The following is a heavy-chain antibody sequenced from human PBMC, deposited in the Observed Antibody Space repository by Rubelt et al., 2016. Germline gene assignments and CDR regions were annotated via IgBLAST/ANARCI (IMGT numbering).Heavy chain of an antibody. Sequence: VAVISYDGSNKYYADSVKGRFTISRDNSKNTLFLQMNSLRAEDTAVYYCHLTVTTANWFDPWGQGTLVTVSS. J-gene: IGHJ5*02. V-gene: IGHV3-30*01. D-gene: IGHD4-11*01. CDR3: HLTVTTANWFDP. CDR2: ISYDGSNK.